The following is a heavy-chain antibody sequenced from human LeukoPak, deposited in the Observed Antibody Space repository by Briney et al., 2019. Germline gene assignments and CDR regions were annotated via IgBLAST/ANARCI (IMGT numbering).Heavy chain of an antibody. CDR3: ATGLAVSWFFDY. CDR1: GYTLTELS. Sequence: ASVKVSCKASGYTLTELSMHWVRQAPGKGLEWMGGFDPEDGETIYAQRFQGRVTMIEDTSTDTAYMELSSLRSEDTAVYYCATGLAVSWFFDYWGQGTLVTVSS. J-gene: IGHJ4*02. D-gene: IGHD2-15*01. CDR2: FDPEDGET. V-gene: IGHV1-24*01.